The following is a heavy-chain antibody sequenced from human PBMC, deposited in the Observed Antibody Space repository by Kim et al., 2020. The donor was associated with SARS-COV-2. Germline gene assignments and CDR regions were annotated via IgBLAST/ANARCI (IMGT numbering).Heavy chain of an antibody. CDR3: ARRYYYDSSGYYGAYYFDY. D-gene: IGHD3-22*01. V-gene: IGHV3-53*01. CDR1: GFTVSSNY. Sequence: GGSLRLSCAASGFTVSSNYMSWVRQAPGKGLEWVSVIYSGGSTYYADSVKGRFTISRDNSKNTLYLQMSSLRAEDTAVYYCARRYYYDSSGYYGAYYFDYWGQGTLVTVSS. CDR2: IYSGGST. J-gene: IGHJ4*02.